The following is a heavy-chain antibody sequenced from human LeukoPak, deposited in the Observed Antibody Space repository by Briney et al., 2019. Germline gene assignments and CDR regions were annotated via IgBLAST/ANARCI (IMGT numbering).Heavy chain of an antibody. D-gene: IGHD3-22*01. CDR3: ARVNYYDSSGYYYAHLDY. J-gene: IGHJ4*02. CDR2: ISAYNGNT. CDR1: GYTFTSYY. V-gene: IGHV1-18*01. Sequence: GASVKVSCKASGYTFTSYYMHWMRQAPGQGLEWMGWISAYNGNTNYAQKLQGRVTMTTDTSTSTAYMELRSLRSDDTAVYYCARVNYYDSSGYYYAHLDYWGQGTLVTVSS.